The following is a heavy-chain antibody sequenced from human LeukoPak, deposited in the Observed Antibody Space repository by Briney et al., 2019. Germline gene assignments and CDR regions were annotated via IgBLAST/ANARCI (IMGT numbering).Heavy chain of an antibody. D-gene: IGHD3-16*01. V-gene: IGHV3-30*04. CDR3: ARGGSYPFDY. CDR1: GFTFSSYA. CDR2: ISYDGSNK. Sequence: GGSLRLSCAASGFTFSSYAMHWVRQAPGKGLEWVAVISYDGSNKYYADSVKGRFTISRDNSKNTLYLQMNSLRAEDTAVYYCARGGSYPFDYWGQGTLVTASS. J-gene: IGHJ4*02.